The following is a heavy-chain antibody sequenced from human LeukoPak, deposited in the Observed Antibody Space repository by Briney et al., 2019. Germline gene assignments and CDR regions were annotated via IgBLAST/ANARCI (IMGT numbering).Heavy chain of an antibody. D-gene: IGHD3-22*01. CDR2: IYYSGST. Sequence: TSETLSLTCTVSGGSISGYYWSWIRQPPGKGLEYIGYIYYSGSTDYNPSLKSRITISVDTSKNQFSLKLSSVTAADTAVYYCARHYYVSSGYYYFDYWGQGTLVTVSS. CDR3: ARHYYVSSGYYYFDY. J-gene: IGHJ4*01. CDR1: GGSISGYY. V-gene: IGHV4-59*08.